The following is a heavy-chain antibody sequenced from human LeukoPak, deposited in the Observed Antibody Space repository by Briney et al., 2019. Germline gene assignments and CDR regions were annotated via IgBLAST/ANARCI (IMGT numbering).Heavy chain of an antibody. CDR3: ATGIVATQRPFDY. CDR2: FDPEDGET. Sequence: ASVKVSCKVSGYTLTELSIHWVRQAPGKGLEWMGGFDPEDGETVYAQKFQGRVTMTEDTSTDTAYMELSSLRSEDTAVYYCATGIVATQRPFDYWGQGTLVTVSS. D-gene: IGHD5-12*01. CDR1: GYTLTELS. J-gene: IGHJ4*02. V-gene: IGHV1-24*01.